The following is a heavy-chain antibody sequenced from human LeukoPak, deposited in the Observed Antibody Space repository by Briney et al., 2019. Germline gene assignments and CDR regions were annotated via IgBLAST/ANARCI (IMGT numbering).Heavy chain of an antibody. D-gene: IGHD2-2*01. Sequence: GGSLRLSCAASGFTFSSYALRWVRQAPGRGLEWVALISYDESDKYYADFVKGRFAISRDNFKNTLYLQMNSLRAEDTAVYYCARDRGTTPKYYYGTDVWGQGTTVAVSS. CDR2: ISYDESDK. V-gene: IGHV3-30*03. CDR3: ARDRGTTPKYYYGTDV. CDR1: GFTFSSYA. J-gene: IGHJ6*02.